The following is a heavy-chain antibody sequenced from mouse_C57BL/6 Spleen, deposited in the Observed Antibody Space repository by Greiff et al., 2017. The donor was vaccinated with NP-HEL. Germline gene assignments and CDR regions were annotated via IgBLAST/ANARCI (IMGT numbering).Heavy chain of an antibody. CDR2: IDPETGGT. CDR3: TRSYDGYRDY. CDR1: GYTFTDYE. D-gene: IGHD2-3*01. Sequence: VKLVESGAELVRPGASVTLSCKASGYTFTDYEMHWVKQTPVHGLEWIGAIDPETGGTAYNQKFKGKAILTADKSSSTAYMELRSLTSEDSAVYYCTRSYDGYRDYWGQGTTLTVSS. V-gene: IGHV1-15*01. J-gene: IGHJ2*01.